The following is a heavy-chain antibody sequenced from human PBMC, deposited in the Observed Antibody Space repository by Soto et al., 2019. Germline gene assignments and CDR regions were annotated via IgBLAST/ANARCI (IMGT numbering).Heavy chain of an antibody. CDR3: AVFPHYYHSSGYSDDSAFDI. D-gene: IGHD3-22*01. Sequence: ASVKVSCKASGFTFTSSAVQWVRQARGQRLEWIGWIVVGSGNTNYAQKFQERVTITRDMSTSTAYMELSRLRSEDTAVYYCAVFPHYYHSSGYSDDSAFDIWGQGTMVTV. CDR1: GFTFTSSA. J-gene: IGHJ3*02. CDR2: IVVGSGNT. V-gene: IGHV1-58*01.